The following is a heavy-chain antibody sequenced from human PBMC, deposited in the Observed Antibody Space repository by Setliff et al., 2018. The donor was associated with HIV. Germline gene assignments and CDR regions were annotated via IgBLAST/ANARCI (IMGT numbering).Heavy chain of an antibody. CDR3: ATDCAVVGGTGSLDS. D-gene: IGHD1-26*01. Sequence: PGGSLSLSCAASGFTFSTYWMSWVRQAPGKGLEWVANIKQDGSEKNYMDSVKGRFTISRDNAKNSLYLQMNSLRVEDTAVYYCATDCAVVGGTGSLDSWGQGTLVTVSS. CDR1: GFTFSTYW. CDR2: IKQDGSEK. V-gene: IGHV3-7*05. J-gene: IGHJ4*02.